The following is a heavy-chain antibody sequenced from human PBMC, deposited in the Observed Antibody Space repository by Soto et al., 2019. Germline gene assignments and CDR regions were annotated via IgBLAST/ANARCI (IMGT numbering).Heavy chain of an antibody. V-gene: IGHV1-8*02. J-gene: IGHJ3*02. Sequence: ASVKVSCKASGYTFTSYTMHWVRQAPGQRLEWMGWMNPNSGNTGYAQKFQGRVTMTRNTSISTAYMELSSLRSEDTAVYYCARKKSIPARRSRDAFDIWGQGTMVTVSS. CDR3: ARKKSIPARRSRDAFDI. CDR2: MNPNSGNT. D-gene: IGHD6-6*01. CDR1: GYTFTSYT.